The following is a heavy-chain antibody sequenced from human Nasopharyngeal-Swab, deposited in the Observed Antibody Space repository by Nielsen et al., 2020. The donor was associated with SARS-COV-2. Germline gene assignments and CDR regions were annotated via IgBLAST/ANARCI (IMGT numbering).Heavy chain of an antibody. V-gene: IGHV3-48*04. Sequence: GGSLRLSCATSGFTFSPYTMTWVRQAPGKGLQWISYITSGNSVQYADSVRGRFTISRDNAKNSLYLQMNGLTAEDTAVYYCASEHPAEYALDVWGLGTTVTVS. CDR3: ASEHPAEYALDV. J-gene: IGHJ6*02. CDR2: ITSGNSV. CDR1: GFTFSPYT.